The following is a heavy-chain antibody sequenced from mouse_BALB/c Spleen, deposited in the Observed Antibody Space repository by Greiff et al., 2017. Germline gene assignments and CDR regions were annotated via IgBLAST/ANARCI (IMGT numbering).Heavy chain of an antibody. J-gene: IGHJ3*01. Sequence: VQLQQSGAELVRPGTSVKVSCKASGYAFTNYLIEWVKQRPGQGLEWIGVINPGSGGTNYNEKFKGKATLTADKSSSTAYMQLSSLTSDDSAVYFCARNGYYGYWGQGTLVTVSA. CDR2: INPGSGGT. CDR1: GYAFTNYL. CDR3: ARNGYYGY. D-gene: IGHD2-3*01. V-gene: IGHV1-54*01.